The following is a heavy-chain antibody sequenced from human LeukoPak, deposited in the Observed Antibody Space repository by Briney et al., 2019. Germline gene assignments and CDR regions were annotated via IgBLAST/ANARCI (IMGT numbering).Heavy chain of an antibody. D-gene: IGHD2-15*01. CDR2: ISSSSSYI. CDR1: GFTFSSYS. J-gene: IGHJ3*02. V-gene: IGHV3-21*04. CDR3: AKVPTPYCSGGSCYSNAFDI. Sequence: GGSLRLSCAASGFTFSSYSMNWVRQAPGKGLEWVSSISSSSSYIYYADSVKGRFTISRDNSKNTLYLQMNSLRAEDTAVYYCAKVPTPYCSGGSCYSNAFDIWGQGTMVTVSS.